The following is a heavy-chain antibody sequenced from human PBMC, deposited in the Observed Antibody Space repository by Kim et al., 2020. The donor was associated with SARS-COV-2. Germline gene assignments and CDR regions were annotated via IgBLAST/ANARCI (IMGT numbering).Heavy chain of an antibody. CDR2: ITSSGSSM. J-gene: IGHJ6*03. CDR3: ARGSVYYYYMDV. V-gene: IGHV3-48*03. CDR1: GFTFSSYE. Sequence: GGSLRLSCAASGFTFSSYEMNWVRQAPGKGLEWVSYITSSGSSMYYADSVKGRFTISRDNAKNSLYLQMNSLRAEDTGVYYCARGSVYYYYMDVWGKGTTVTVSS.